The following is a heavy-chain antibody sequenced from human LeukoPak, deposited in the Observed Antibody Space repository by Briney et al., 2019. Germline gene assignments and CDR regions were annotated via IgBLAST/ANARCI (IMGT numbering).Heavy chain of an antibody. J-gene: IGHJ4*02. CDR1: GYTFTNYY. CDR2: INPKSGGT. CDR3: ARARNYVDY. V-gene: IGHV1-2*02. Sequence: ASVKVSCKASGYTFTNYYMHWVRQGPGLGFEWMGWINPKSGGTSYPQKFQGRLTMTRDTSISTVYMELSSLRSEDTAVYYCARARNYVDYWGQGTLVTVSS.